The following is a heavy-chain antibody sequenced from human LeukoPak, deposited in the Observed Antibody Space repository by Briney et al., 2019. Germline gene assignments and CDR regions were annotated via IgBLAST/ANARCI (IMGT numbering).Heavy chain of an antibody. J-gene: IGHJ4*02. V-gene: IGHV4-30-2*01. CDR1: GGSVSSGDYY. Sequence: SETLSLTCTVSGGSVSSGDYYWSWIRQPPGKGLEWIGSVYHSGETYYNPSLNSRVTISVGRSKNQFSLKLNSVTAADTAVYYCARDINSERIAAAGFDYWGQGTLVTVSS. CDR2: VYHSGET. D-gene: IGHD6-13*01. CDR3: ARDINSERIAAAGFDY.